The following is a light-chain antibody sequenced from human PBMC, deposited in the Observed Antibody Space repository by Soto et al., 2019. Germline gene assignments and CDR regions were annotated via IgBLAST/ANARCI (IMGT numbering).Light chain of an antibody. CDR1: QTINFY. J-gene: IGKJ1*01. V-gene: IGKV1-39*01. CDR2: AAS. CDR3: QHSYSAPRT. Sequence: DIQMTQSPSSLSASVGDRVNITCRASQTINFYLSWYQQKEGRAPKLLIKAASSLQSGVPSRFSGSGSGTDFTLTISSLQPEDFATYYCQHSYSAPRTFGQGTKVEMK.